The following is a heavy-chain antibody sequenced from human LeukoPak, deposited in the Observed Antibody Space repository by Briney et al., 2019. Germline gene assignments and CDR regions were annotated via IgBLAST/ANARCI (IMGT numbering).Heavy chain of an antibody. CDR2: MNPNSGKT. V-gene: IGHV1-8*03. CDR3: ARRQLLGCSGTSCFGGPVNY. J-gene: IGHJ4*02. D-gene: IGHD2-2*01. CDR1: AYTFTCYD. Sequence: ASVKVSCRASAYTFTCYDITWVRQATGQGLEWMGWMNPNSGKTANAQKFSGRVTITRNTSISTAYMELSSLRSADTALSFCARRQLLGCSGTSCFGGPVNYWGQGTLVTVSS.